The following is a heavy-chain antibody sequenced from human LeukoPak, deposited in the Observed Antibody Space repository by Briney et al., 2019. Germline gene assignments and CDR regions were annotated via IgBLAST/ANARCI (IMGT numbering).Heavy chain of an antibody. J-gene: IGHJ4*02. Sequence: PSETLSLTCTVSGGSISSYYWSWIRQPPGKGLEWIGYIHYSGSINYNPSLKSRVTISVDTSKNQFSLKLSSVTAADTAVYYCARGVLWFGESSPHYFDYWGQGTLVTVSS. CDR2: IHYSGSI. D-gene: IGHD3-10*01. CDR3: ARGVLWFGESSPHYFDY. CDR1: GGSISSYY. V-gene: IGHV4-59*01.